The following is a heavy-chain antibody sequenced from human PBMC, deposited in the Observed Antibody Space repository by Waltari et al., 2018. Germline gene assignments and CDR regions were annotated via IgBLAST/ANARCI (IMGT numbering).Heavy chain of an antibody. D-gene: IGHD5-12*01. J-gene: IGHJ4*02. CDR1: GGTFSSYA. CDR3: ARAPVEMATIWRSYFDY. Sequence: QVQLVQSGAEVKKPGSSVKVSCKASGGTFSSYAISWVRQAPGQGLEWMGRIIPIFGTPNYSQNFQGRVTVTEDRSTSTAYMGLSSRRSEDTAVYYCARAPVEMATIWRSYFDYWGQGTLVTVSS. CDR2: IIPIFGTP. V-gene: IGHV1-69*08.